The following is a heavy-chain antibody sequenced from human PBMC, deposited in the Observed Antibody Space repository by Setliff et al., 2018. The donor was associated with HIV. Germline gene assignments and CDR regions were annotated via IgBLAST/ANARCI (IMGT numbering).Heavy chain of an antibody. J-gene: IGHJ1*01. CDR3: ARDSSSWSWAEYFQF. V-gene: IGHV3-7*01. CDR2: IKQDGSEK. Sequence: PGGSLRLSCAASGFTFSNYWMNWVRQAPGKGLEWVANIKQDGSEKYYVDSVKGRFTISRDNAKNSLSLQRNSLRAEDTAVYYCARDSSSWSWAEYFQFWGQGTPVTVSS. CDR1: GFTFSNYW. D-gene: IGHD6-13*01.